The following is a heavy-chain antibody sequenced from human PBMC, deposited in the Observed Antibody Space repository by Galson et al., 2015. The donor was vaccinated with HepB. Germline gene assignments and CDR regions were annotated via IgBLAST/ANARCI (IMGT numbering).Heavy chain of an antibody. Sequence: LRLSCAVSGLTFSRYWMTWVRQAPGKGLEWVANIKQDGSERYYVDSVKGRFTISRDNAKNSLYLQMSGLRAEDTAVYYCTTGGGYPENWGQGTLVTVSS. J-gene: IGHJ4*02. D-gene: IGHD6-25*01. CDR3: TTGGGYPEN. V-gene: IGHV3-7*05. CDR1: GLTFSRYW. CDR2: IKQDGSER.